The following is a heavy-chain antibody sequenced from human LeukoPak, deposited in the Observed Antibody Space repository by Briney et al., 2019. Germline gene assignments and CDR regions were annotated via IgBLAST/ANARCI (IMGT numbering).Heavy chain of an antibody. V-gene: IGHV4-39*07. D-gene: IGHD5-12*01. Sequence: SETLSLTCTVSGGSISSSSYYWGWIRQPPGKGLEWIGSIYYSGSTYYNPSLKSRVTISVDTSKNQFSLKLSSVSAADTAVYYCARGAGDIVRFDYWGQGTLVTVSS. CDR2: IYYSGST. CDR3: ARGAGDIVRFDY. CDR1: GGSISSSSYY. J-gene: IGHJ4*02.